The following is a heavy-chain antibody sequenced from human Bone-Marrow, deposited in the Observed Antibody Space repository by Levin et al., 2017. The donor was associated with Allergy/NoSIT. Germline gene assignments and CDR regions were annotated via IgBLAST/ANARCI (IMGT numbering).Heavy chain of an antibody. CDR2: IDWDDDK. CDR3: ARTSIAAGGTGFDY. Sequence: SGPTLVKPTQTLTLTCTFSGFSLSTSGMRVIWIRQPPGKALEWLARIDWDDDKFYSTSLKTRLTISKDTSKNQVVLTMTDVDPVDTATYYGARTSIAAGGTGFDYWGQGTLVTVSS. V-gene: IGHV2-70*04. J-gene: IGHJ4*02. D-gene: IGHD6-13*01. CDR1: GFSLSTSGMR.